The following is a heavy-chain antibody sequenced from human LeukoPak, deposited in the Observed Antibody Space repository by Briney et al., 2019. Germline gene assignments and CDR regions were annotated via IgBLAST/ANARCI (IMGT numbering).Heavy chain of an antibody. D-gene: IGHD2-21*02. J-gene: IGHJ4*02. V-gene: IGHV3-74*01. CDR3: ARDPRYCGGDCYTFDY. Sequence: GGSLRLSCAASGFIFSRYWMNWVRQAPGKGPVCVSRINSDGGSTSYADSVKGRFTISRDNAKNTLYLQMNSLRAEDTAVYYCARDPRYCGGDCYTFDYWGQGTLVTVSS. CDR2: INSDGGST. CDR1: GFIFSRYW.